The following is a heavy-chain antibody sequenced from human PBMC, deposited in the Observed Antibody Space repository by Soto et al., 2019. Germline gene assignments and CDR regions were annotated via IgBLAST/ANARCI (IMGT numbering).Heavy chain of an antibody. J-gene: IGHJ4*02. Sequence: GGSLRLSCAASGFTFSSYGMHWVRQAPGKGLEWVAVISYDGSNKYYADSVKGRFTISRDNSKNTLYLQMNSLRAEDTAVYYCAKDHSGYSGYDPFDYWGQGTLVTVSS. V-gene: IGHV3-30*18. CDR1: GFTFSSYG. CDR3: AKDHSGYSGYDPFDY. D-gene: IGHD5-12*01. CDR2: ISYDGSNK.